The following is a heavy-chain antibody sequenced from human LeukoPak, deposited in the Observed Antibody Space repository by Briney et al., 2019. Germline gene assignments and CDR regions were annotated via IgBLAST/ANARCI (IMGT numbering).Heavy chain of an antibody. CDR2: IYYSGST. CDR3: ARELWFGEATGGEHWFDP. Sequence: SETLSLTCTVSGGSISSSSYYWGWIRQPPGKGLEWIGSIYYSGSTYYNPSLKSRVTISVDTSKNQFSLKLSSVTAADTAVYYCARELWFGEATGGEHWFDPWGQGTLVTVSS. V-gene: IGHV4-39*07. D-gene: IGHD3-10*01. CDR1: GGSISSSSYY. J-gene: IGHJ5*02.